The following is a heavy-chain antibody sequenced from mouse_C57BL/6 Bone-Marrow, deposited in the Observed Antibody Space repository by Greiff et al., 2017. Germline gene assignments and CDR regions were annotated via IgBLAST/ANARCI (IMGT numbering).Heavy chain of an antibody. J-gene: IGHJ2*01. D-gene: IGHD4-1*02. Sequence: VQLQQSGGGLVKPGGSLKLSCAASGFTFSDYGMHWVRQAPEKGLEWVAYISSGSSTIYYADTVKGRFTIARDNAKNTLFLQMTSLRSEDTAMYYCARFNWDYFDYWGQGTTLTVSS. CDR3: ARFNWDYFDY. CDR1: GFTFSDYG. CDR2: ISSGSSTI. V-gene: IGHV5-17*01.